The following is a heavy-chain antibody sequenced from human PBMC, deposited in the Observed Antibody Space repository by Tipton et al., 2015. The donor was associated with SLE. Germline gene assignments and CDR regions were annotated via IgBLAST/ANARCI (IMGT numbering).Heavy chain of an antibody. Sequence: TLSLTCTVSGGSISSHYWNWIRQPPGKRPEWIGNVYYSGSINYNPSLKSRVTISVDTSKNQFSLKLSCVTAADTAVYYCARGAQYYDSSGFFDNWGQGTLVSVSS. CDR1: GGSISSHY. CDR3: ARGAQYYDSSGFFDN. V-gene: IGHV4-59*11. CDR2: VYYSGSI. J-gene: IGHJ4*02. D-gene: IGHD3-22*01.